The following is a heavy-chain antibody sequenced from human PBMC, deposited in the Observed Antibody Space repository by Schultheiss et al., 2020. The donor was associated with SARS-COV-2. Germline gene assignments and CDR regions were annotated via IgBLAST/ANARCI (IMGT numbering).Heavy chain of an antibody. CDR3: ASEAAVAGLGY. V-gene: IGHV4-61*05. CDR2: IYYSGST. D-gene: IGHD6-19*01. CDR1: GGSISSGSYY. J-gene: IGHJ4*02. Sequence: SETLSLTCTVSGGSISSGSYYWGWIRQPPGKGLEWIGYIYYSGSTYYNPSLKSRVTMSVDTSKNQFSLKLSSVTAADTAVYYCASEAAVAGLGYWGQGTLVTVSS.